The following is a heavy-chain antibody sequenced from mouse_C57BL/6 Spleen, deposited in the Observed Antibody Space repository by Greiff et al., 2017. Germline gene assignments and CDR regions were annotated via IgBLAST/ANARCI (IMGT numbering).Heavy chain of an antibody. CDR2: ISYDGSN. V-gene: IGHV3-6*01. CDR1: GYSITSGYY. D-gene: IGHD1-1*01. Sequence: DVHLVESGPGLVKPSQSLSLTCSVTGYSITSGYYWNWIRQFPGNKLEWMGYISYDGSNNYNPSLKNRISITRDTSKNQFFLKLNSVTTEDTATYYCARGDYGSSWDYWGQGTTLTVSS. J-gene: IGHJ2*01. CDR3: ARGDYGSSWDY.